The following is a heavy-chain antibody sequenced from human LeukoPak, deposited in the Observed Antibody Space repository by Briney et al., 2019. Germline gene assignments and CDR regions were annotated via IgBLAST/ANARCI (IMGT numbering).Heavy chain of an antibody. CDR1: GGTFSSYA. CDR2: IIPILGIA. CDR3: ARVYLGGHYGMDA. J-gene: IGHJ6*02. V-gene: IGHV1-69*04. Sequence: GASVKVSCKASGGTFSSYAISWVRQVPGQGLEWMGRIIPILGIANYAQKFQGRVTITADKSTSTAYMELSSLRSEDTAVYYCARVYLGGHYGMDAWGQGTTVTVSS. D-gene: IGHD3-16*01.